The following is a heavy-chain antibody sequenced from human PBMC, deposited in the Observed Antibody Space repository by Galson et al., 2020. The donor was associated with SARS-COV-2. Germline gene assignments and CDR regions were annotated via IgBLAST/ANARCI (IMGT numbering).Heavy chain of an antibody. Sequence: GGSLRLSCAASGFTFSSYAMHWVRQAPGKGQEWVAIISYAGSKKYYADSVKGRFTITRDNSKNTLYLQMNSLRAEDTAVYYCARDNDSDRYRGYVYPNCFDYWGQGTLVTVSS. J-gene: IGHJ4*02. V-gene: IGHV3-30*04. CDR1: GFTFSSYA. CDR3: ARDNDSDRYRGYVYPNCFDY. CDR2: ISYAGSKK. D-gene: IGHD5-12*01.